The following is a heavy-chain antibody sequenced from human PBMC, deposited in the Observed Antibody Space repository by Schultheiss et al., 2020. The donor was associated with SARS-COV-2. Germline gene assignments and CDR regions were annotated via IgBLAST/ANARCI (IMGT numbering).Heavy chain of an antibody. J-gene: IGHJ4*02. CDR1: GFTFSSYW. D-gene: IGHD3-16*01. V-gene: IGHV3-7*03. CDR3: ARAPLDDYVWRCDY. Sequence: GGSLRLSCAASGFTFSSYWMSWVRQAPGKGLEWVANIKEDGSEKYYVDSVKGRFTISRDNAKNSLYLQMNSLRAEDTAVYYCARAPLDDYVWRCDYWGQGTLVTVSS. CDR2: IKEDGSEK.